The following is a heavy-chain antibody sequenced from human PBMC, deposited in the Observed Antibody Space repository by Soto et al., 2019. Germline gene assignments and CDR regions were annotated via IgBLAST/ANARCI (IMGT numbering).Heavy chain of an antibody. CDR2: INPNSGDT. CDR1: GYIFTAYS. CDR3: ARDASAVVSLDY. V-gene: IGHV1-2*02. D-gene: IGHD2-15*01. Sequence: ASVKVSCKASGYIFTAYSMHWVRQAPGQGLEWLGWINPNSGDTSYAQKFQDRVTMTCDTSVSTAYLELSSLSSDDTALYYCARDASAVVSLDYWGQGTLVTVSS. J-gene: IGHJ4*02.